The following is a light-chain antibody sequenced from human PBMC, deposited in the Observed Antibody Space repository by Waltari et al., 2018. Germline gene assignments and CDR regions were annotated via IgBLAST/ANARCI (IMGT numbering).Light chain of an antibody. V-gene: IGLV1-51*01. Sequence: QSVLTQPPSVSGAPGQMVSISCSGDIGNNYVSWYQQVPGTAPKLVIHDNNKRPSGTPDRFSASKSATSATLVITGLQTGDEADYFCGSWINSLSTVVFGGRTKLTVL. CDR2: DNN. CDR1: IGNNY. CDR3: GSWINSLSTVV. J-gene: IGLJ2*01.